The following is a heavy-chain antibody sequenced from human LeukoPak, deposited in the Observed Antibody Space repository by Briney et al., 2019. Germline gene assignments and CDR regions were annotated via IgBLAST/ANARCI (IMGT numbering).Heavy chain of an antibody. D-gene: IGHD1-26*01. J-gene: IGHJ3*02. CDR2: MNPNSGNT. Sequence: ASVKVSCKASGYTFTSYDINWVRQATGQGLEWMGWMNPNSGNTGYAQKFQGRVTITRNTSISTAYMELSSLRSDDTAVYYCAVFPGIVGATPLRNDAFDIWGQGTMVTVSS. CDR1: GYTFTSYD. V-gene: IGHV1-8*03. CDR3: AVFPGIVGATPLRNDAFDI.